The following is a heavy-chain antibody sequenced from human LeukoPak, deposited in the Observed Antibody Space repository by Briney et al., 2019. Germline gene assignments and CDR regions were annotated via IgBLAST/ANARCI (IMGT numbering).Heavy chain of an antibody. D-gene: IGHD3-22*01. J-gene: IGHJ4*02. CDR2: ISGRGDIT. CDR1: GFTFSSYA. V-gene: IGHV3-23*01. CDR3: AKDVSDSSGYYYRGGLDY. Sequence: GGSLRLSCAASGFTFSSYAMNWVRQAPGKGLEWVSAISGRGDITYYTDSVKGRFTISRDTSRSTLYLQMSSLRAEDTAVYYCAKDVSDSSGYYYRGGLDYWGQGTLVTVSS.